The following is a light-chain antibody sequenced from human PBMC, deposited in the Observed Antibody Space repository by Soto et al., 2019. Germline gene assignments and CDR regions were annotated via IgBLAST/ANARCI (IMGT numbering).Light chain of an antibody. CDR3: QQYNSWRT. Sequence: DIQMTQSPSSLSASVGDRVTITCRASQVISNYLAWYQQKPGKVPKLLIYAASTLQSGVPSRFSGSGSGTEFTLTISSLQPDDFATYYCQQYNSWRTFGQGTKVDIK. V-gene: IGKV1-27*01. CDR2: AAS. CDR1: QVISNY. J-gene: IGKJ1*01.